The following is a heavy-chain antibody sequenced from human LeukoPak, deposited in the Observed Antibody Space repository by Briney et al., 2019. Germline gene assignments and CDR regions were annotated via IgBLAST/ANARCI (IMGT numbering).Heavy chain of an antibody. D-gene: IGHD6-19*01. J-gene: IGHJ4*02. CDR3: ARDMSSGLFYFDY. V-gene: IGHV3-33*01. CDR2: IWNDGRKK. Sequence: PGGSLRLSCAASRFIFSSYGMQWVRQAPGKGLEWVAVIWNDGRKKYYVDSVKGRFTISRDNSKNTLYLQMNSLRAEDTAVYYCARDMSSGLFYFDYWGQGTLVIVSS. CDR1: RFIFSSYG.